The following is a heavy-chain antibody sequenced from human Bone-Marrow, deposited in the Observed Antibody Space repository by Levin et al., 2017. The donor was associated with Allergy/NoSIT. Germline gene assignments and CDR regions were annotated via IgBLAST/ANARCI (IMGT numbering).Heavy chain of an antibody. Sequence: ASVKVSCKVSGGPFSTYTISWVRQAPGQGLEWMGGISPSFETTNYAQKFQDRVTITADESASTAYMELSSLRPEDTAVFYCARPLGGGYNYYGLDIWGQGTTVTVSS. D-gene: IGHD5-24*01. J-gene: IGHJ6*02. CDR1: GGPFSTYT. CDR2: ISPSFETT. V-gene: IGHV1-69*13. CDR3: ARPLGGGYNYYGLDI.